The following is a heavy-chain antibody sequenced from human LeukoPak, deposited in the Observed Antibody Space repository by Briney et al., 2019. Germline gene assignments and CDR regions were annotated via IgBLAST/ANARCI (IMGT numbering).Heavy chain of an antibody. D-gene: IGHD6-13*01. CDR1: GGSFSGYY. J-gene: IGHJ5*02. V-gene: IGHV4-34*01. Sequence: SETLSLTCAVYGGSFSGYYWSWIRQPPGKGLEWIGEINHSGSSNHNPSLKSRVTTSVDTSKNQFSLKLSSVTAADTAVYYCARQGYGSSPSGFDPWGQGTLVTVSS. CDR2: INHSGSS. CDR3: ARQGYGSSPSGFDP.